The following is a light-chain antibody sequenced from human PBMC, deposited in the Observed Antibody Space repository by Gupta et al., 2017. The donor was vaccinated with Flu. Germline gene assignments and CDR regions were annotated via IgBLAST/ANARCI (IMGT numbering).Light chain of an antibody. V-gene: IGKV1-5*03. CDR1: QSVSSR. J-gene: IGKJ1*01. Sequence: DIQMTRSPSTLSASVGDRVTITCRASQSVSSRLTWYQQKPGKAPKLLIYKASTLESGVPSRFSGSGSGTEFTLTISSLQPDDFATYYCQQYDLYWTFGQGTKVEIK. CDR3: QQYDLYWT. CDR2: KAS.